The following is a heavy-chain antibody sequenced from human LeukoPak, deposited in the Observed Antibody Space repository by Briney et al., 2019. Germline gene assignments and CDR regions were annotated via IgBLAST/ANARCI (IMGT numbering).Heavy chain of an antibody. CDR3: VSRGCTADASSLSSFNCFDH. D-gene: IGHD2-21*02. CDR2: INQDGSES. Sequence: PGGSLRLSCAASGLTFSKYWLTWVRQAPGKGLEWVANINQDGSESNYVDSVKGRFTISRDNAKTSLYLQMNSLKDEDTAVYHCVSRGCTADASSLSSFNCFDHWGQGSLVTVSS. CDR1: GLTFSKYW. J-gene: IGHJ4*02. V-gene: IGHV3-7*03.